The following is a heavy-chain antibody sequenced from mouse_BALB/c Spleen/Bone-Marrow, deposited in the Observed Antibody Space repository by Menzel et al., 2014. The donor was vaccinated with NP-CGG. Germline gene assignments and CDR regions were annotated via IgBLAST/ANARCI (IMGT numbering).Heavy chain of an antibody. CDR1: GFTFSSYS. CDR3: ARQLGLRVDY. CDR2: ISNGGGST. V-gene: IGHV5-12-2*01. D-gene: IGHD3-1*01. Sequence: DVMLVESGGGLVQPGGSLKLSCAASGFTFSSYSMSWVRQTPEKRLEWVAYISNGGGSTYYPDTVKGRFTISRDSAKNTLYLQMSSLKSEDTAMYYCARQLGLRVDYWGQGSSVTVYS. J-gene: IGHJ4*01.